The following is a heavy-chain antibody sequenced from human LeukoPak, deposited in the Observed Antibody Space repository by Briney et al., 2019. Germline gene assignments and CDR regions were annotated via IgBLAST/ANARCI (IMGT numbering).Heavy chain of an antibody. Sequence: ASVKVSCKVSGYTLTELSMHWVRRAPGKGLEWMGGFDPEDGETIYAQKFQGRVTMTEDTSTDTAYMELSSLRSEDTAVYYCATESYYYDSSGYKDWGQRTLVTVSS. CDR2: FDPEDGET. V-gene: IGHV1-24*01. CDR1: GYTLTELS. CDR3: ATESYYYDSSGYKD. D-gene: IGHD3-22*01. J-gene: IGHJ4*02.